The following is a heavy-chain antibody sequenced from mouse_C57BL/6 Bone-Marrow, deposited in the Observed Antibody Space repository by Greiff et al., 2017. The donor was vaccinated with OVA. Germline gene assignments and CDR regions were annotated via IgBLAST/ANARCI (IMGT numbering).Heavy chain of an antibody. CDR3: AREGVLLLRY. CDR1: GYTFTDYN. CDR2: INPNNGGT. Sequence: EVQLQESGPELVKPGASVKMSCKASGYTFTDYNMHWVKQSHGKSLEWIGYINPNNGGTSYNQKFKGKATLTVNKSSSTAYMELRSLTSEDSAVYYCAREGVLLLRYWGQGTLVTVSA. J-gene: IGHJ3*01. V-gene: IGHV1-22*01. D-gene: IGHD1-1*01.